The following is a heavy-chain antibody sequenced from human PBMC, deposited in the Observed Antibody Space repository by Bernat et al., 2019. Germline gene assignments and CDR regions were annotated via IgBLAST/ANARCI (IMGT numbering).Heavy chain of an antibody. V-gene: IGHV3-7*01. J-gene: IGHJ4*02. CDR3: ARSLTREMVPIMGVYFDN. CDR1: GFTFSNYW. D-gene: IGHD5-24*01. Sequence: EVQLVESGGGLVQPGGSLRLSCAASGFTFSNYWMSWVRQAPGEGLEWVASIKQDGRAKFYVDSVKGRFTISRDDAMNSLFLQVNSLRVEDTAVYYCARSLTREMVPIMGVYFDNWGQGTLVTVSS. CDR2: IKQDGRAK.